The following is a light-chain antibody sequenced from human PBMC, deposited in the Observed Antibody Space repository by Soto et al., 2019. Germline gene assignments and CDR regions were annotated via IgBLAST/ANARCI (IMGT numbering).Light chain of an antibody. V-gene: IGKV3-20*01. CDR2: GAS. CDR1: QSVSSSY. CDR3: QKYGSSPPEFT. J-gene: IGKJ3*01. Sequence: EIVLTQSPGTLSLSPGERATLSCRASQSVSSSYLAWYQQRPGQAPRLLIFGASYRATGIPDRFSGSGSGTDFTLTISRLEPEDFAVYYCQKYGSSPPEFTFGPGTTVDSK.